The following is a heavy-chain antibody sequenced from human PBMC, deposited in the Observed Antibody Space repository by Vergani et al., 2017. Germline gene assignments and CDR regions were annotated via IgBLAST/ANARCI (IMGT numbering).Heavy chain of an antibody. CDR3: AKGGVVPAAPFDY. V-gene: IGHV3-9*01. CDR2: ISWNSGSI. Sequence: EVQLVESGGGLVQPGRSLRLSCAASGFTFDDYAMHWVRQAPGKGLEWVSGISWNSGSIGYADSVKGRFTISRDNAKNSLYLQMNSLRAEDTALYYCAKGGVVPAAPFDYWGQGTLVTVSS. CDR1: GFTFDDYA. D-gene: IGHD2-2*01. J-gene: IGHJ4*02.